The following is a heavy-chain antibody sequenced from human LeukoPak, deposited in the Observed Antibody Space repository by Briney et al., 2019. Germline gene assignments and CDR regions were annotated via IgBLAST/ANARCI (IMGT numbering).Heavy chain of an antibody. Sequence: GGSLRLSCEASGFTFSTYGMHWVRQPPNKGLEWVAVIWYDGDNKYYADSVRGRFTISRDNSKNTLYLQMNSLRAEDTAVYYCARDWAVAGTYCYYRMAVWGQGTTVTVSS. CDR2: IWYDGDNK. V-gene: IGHV3-33*01. CDR1: GFTFSTYG. CDR3: ARDWAVAGTYCYYRMAV. D-gene: IGHD6-19*01. J-gene: IGHJ6*02.